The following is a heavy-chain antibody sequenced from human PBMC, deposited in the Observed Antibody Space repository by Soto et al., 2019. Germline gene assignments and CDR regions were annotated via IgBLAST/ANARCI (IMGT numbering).Heavy chain of an antibody. CDR1: GYTFTGYY. Sequence: SVKGSGKASGYTFTGYYMHWVRQAPVQGLEWMGWINPNSGGTNYAQKFQGRVTMTRDTSISTAYMELSRLRSDDTAVYYCARGITGTTCDYWGQGTLVTVYS. CDR2: INPNSGGT. V-gene: IGHV1-2*02. CDR3: ARGITGTTCDY. D-gene: IGHD1-20*01. J-gene: IGHJ4*02.